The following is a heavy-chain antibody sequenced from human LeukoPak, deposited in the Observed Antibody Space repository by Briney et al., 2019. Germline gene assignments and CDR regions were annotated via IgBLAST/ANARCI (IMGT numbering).Heavy chain of an antibody. Sequence: GGSLTLSCAASGFIFSSYAMSWVREAPARGLEWVSSLRGNGDTFYADSVKGRFTLSRDESRNTVYPHLNELRVEDTAVYYCAKASWVSTADAVLWGQGTVVTVSS. CDR1: GFIFSSYA. J-gene: IGHJ4*02. CDR3: AKASWVSTADAVL. V-gene: IGHV3-23*01. CDR2: LRGNGDT. D-gene: IGHD3-16*01.